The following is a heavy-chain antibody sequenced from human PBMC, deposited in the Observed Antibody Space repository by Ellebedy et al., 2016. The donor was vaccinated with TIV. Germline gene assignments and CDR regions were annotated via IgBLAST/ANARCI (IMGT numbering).Heavy chain of an antibody. V-gene: IGHV4-38-2*02. CDR3: ARTTSIAAGGYFDY. Sequence: MPSETLSLTCTVSGYSISSGYYWGWIRQPPGKGLEWIGSIYHSGSTYYNPSLKSRVTISVDTSKNQFSLEVSSVTAADTALYYCARTTSIAAGGYFDYWGQGTLVTVSS. J-gene: IGHJ4*02. CDR2: IYHSGST. CDR1: GYSISSGYY. D-gene: IGHD6-13*01.